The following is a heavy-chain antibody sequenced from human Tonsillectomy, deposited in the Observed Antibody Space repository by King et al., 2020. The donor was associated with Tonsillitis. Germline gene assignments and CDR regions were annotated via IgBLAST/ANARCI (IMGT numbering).Heavy chain of an antibody. J-gene: IGHJ4*02. CDR1: GFTFSSYD. CDR2: IATTGDT. V-gene: IGHV3-13*01. Sequence: VQLVEFGGGLVQPGGSLRLSCAASGFTFSSYDMHWVRQAPGKGLEWVSAIATTGDTYYRDSVNGRFTVSRENAKNSLYLQMNTLSAGDTAVYYCARGRDGYADYWGQGTLITVSS. CDR3: ARGRDGYADY. D-gene: IGHD5-24*01.